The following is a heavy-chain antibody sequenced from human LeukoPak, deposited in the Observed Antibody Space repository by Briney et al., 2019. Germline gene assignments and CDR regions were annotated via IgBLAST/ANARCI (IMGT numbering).Heavy chain of an antibody. CDR1: GGSISSSSNY. CDR3: ARGVWIYSY. J-gene: IGHJ4*02. Sequence: SETLSLTCTVSGGSISSSSNYWGWIRQPPGKGLEWIGSIYYSGSTYYNPSLKSRVTVSVDTSKNQFSLKVTSVTAADTAVYYCARGVWIYSYWGQGTLVTVS. V-gene: IGHV4-39*01. CDR2: IYYSGST. D-gene: IGHD5-12*01.